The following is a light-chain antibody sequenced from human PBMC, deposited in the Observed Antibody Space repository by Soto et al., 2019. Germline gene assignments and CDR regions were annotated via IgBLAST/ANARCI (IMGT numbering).Light chain of an antibody. CDR2: GAS. Sequence: EIVLTQSPGTLSLSPGERATRSCRASQSVSSSYLAWYQQKPGRAPRLLIYGASSRATGIPDRFSGSGSGTDFTLSISRLEPEDYAVYYCQQYCSSPRTFGQGTKLEMK. V-gene: IGKV3-20*01. CDR3: QQYCSSPRT. CDR1: QSVSSSY. J-gene: IGKJ2*01.